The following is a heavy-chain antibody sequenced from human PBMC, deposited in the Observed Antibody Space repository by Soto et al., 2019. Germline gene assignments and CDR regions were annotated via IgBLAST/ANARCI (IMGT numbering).Heavy chain of an antibody. CDR2: IYQGGDT. CDR1: GYSISSGYY. D-gene: IGHD1-26*01. Sequence: SETLSLTCGVSGYSISSGYYWSWIRQPPGKGLEWIGSIYQGGDTYYNPSLNSPVTISVDTSNNHFSLRLDSVTAADTAVYYFARAAFRIGSHHFDFWGQGILVTVSS. CDR3: ARAAFRIGSHHFDF. J-gene: IGHJ4*02. V-gene: IGHV4-38-2*01.